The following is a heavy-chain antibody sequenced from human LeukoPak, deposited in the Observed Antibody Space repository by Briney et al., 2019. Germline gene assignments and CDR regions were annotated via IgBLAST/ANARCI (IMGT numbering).Heavy chain of an antibody. CDR3: VKEQTYGWYRVADY. CDR1: GFTFSSYG. D-gene: IGHD6-19*01. J-gene: IGHJ4*02. CDR2: ISYDGSNK. V-gene: IGHV3-30*18. Sequence: QPGRSLRLSCAASGFTFSSYGMHWVRQAPGKGLGWVAVISYDGSNKYCADSVKGRFTISRDNSKNTLYLQMNSLRAEDTALYYCVKEQTYGWYRVADYWGQGTLVTVSS.